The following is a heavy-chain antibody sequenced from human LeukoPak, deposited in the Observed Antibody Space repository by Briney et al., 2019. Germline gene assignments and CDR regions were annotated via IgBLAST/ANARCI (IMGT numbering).Heavy chain of an antibody. CDR1: GFTVSTYE. CDR2: ISSSGTTI. V-gene: IGHV3-48*03. D-gene: IGHD3-10*01. Sequence: HTGGSLRLSCAASGFTVSTYEMNWVRQAPGKGLECVSYISSSGTTISYADSVEGRFTISRDNAKNSLYLEMNSLRVEDTAVYYCARGRPECFGSGTYLNNWGQGTLVTVSS. CDR3: ARGRPECFGSGTYLNN. J-gene: IGHJ4*02.